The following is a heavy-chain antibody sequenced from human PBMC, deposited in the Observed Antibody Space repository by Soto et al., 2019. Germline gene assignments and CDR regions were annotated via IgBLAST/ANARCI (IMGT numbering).Heavy chain of an antibody. CDR3: ARDPTYSSSWYIDY. CDR1: GFTFSDYY. CDR2: ISSSGSTI. Sequence: LRLSCAASGFTFSDYYMSWIRQAPGKGLEWVSYISSSGSTIYYADSVKGRLTISRDNAKNSLYLQMNSLRAEDTAVYYCARDPTYSSSWYIDYWGQGTLVTVSS. D-gene: IGHD6-13*01. J-gene: IGHJ4*02. V-gene: IGHV3-11*01.